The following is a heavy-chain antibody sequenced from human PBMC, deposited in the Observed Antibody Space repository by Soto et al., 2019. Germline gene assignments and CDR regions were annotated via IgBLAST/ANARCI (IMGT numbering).Heavy chain of an antibody. V-gene: IGHV3-23*01. CDR3: TKASSAYDPTSLLFDS. CDR2: IDRSGDST. D-gene: IGHD1-26*01. Sequence: GGSLRLSCAASGFSFVSFAMSWVRQAPGKGLEWVSFIDRSGDSTSYACSVKDRFSISIANSRNTLLLLMNNLRADASAMYYFTKASSAYDPTSLLFDSWGQGTLVTVSS. CDR1: GFSFVSFA. J-gene: IGHJ4*02.